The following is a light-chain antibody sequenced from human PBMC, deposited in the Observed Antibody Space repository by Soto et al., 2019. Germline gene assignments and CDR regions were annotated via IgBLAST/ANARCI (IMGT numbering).Light chain of an antibody. Sequence: QSALTQPASVSGSPGQSITISCTGTGSDVGAYNYVSWYQQPPDKAPKLIIYDVSSRPTGVSNRFSGSKSGNTASLTISGLLAEDEGDYYCSSYTSSTTVVVFGGGTKLTVL. CDR1: GSDVGAYNY. CDR3: SSYTSSTTVVV. CDR2: DVS. J-gene: IGLJ3*02. V-gene: IGLV2-14*03.